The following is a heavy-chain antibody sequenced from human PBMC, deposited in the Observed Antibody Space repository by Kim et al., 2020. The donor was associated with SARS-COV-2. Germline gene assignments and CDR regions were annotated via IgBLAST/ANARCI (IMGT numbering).Heavy chain of an antibody. D-gene: IGHD3-10*01. CDR1: GGSFSGYY. Sequence: SETLSLTCAVYGGSFSGYYWSWIRQPPGKGLEWIGEINHSGSTNYNPSLKSRVTISVDTSKNQFSLKLSSVTAADTAVYYCARDSPYYYGSGSYYPIDY. V-gene: IGHV4-34*01. CDR3: ARDSPYYYGSGSYYPIDY. J-gene: IGHJ4*01. CDR2: INHSGST.